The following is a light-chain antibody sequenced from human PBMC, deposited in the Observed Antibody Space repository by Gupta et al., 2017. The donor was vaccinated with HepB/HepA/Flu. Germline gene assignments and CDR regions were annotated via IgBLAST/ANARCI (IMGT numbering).Light chain of an antibody. CDR2: AAS. J-gene: IGKJ1*01. CDR1: QDINNH. CDR3: QQDNNYPLT. Sequence: DTQLTQSPSSVSASVGDRVIITCRASQDINNHLAWFQQKPGKAPKSLIYAASSLKSGVPSRFSGSGSGTEFTLTISSLQPEDFGSYYCQQDNNYPLTFGQGTQVEIK. V-gene: IGKV1-16*01.